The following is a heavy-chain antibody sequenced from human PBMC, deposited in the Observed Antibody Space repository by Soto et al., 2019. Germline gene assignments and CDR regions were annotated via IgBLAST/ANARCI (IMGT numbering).Heavy chain of an antibody. CDR1: GGSISSGGYY. D-gene: IGHD1-26*01. J-gene: IGHJ6*02. CDR3: ARGIVGATYYYYGMDV. CDR2: IYYSGST. Sequence: LSLTCTVSGGSISSGGYYWSWIRQHPGKGLEWIGYIYYSGSTYYNPSLKSRVTISVDTSKNQFSLKLSSVTAADTAVYYCARGIVGATYYYYGMDVWGQGTTVTVSS. V-gene: IGHV4-31*03.